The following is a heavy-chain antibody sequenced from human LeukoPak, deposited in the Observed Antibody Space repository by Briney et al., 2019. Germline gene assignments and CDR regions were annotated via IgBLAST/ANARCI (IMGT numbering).Heavy chain of an antibody. D-gene: IGHD5-18*01. CDR3: ARGRYIAMVTNWFGP. V-gene: IGHV4-34*01. CDR2: INHSGDT. J-gene: IGHJ5*02. CDR1: GGSFSGYY. Sequence: SETLSLTCAVYGGSFSGYYWSWIRQPPGKGLEWIGEINHSGDTNYNPSLKSRVTLSVDTSKNQFSLKLSSVTAADTAVYYCARGRYIAMVTNWFGPWGQGTLVTVSS.